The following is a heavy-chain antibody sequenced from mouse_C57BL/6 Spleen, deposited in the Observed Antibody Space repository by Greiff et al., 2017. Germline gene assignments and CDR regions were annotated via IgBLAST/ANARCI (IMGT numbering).Heavy chain of an antibody. CDR2: IDPANGNT. D-gene: IGHD1-1*01. CDR3: ARDGSVVAQGVMDY. CDR1: GFNINNTY. J-gene: IGHJ4*01. Sequence: VQLQQSVAELVRPGASVKLSCTASGFNINNTYMHWVKQRPEQGLEWIGRIDPANGNTKYAPKFQGKATITADTSSNTAYLQLSSLTSEDTAIYYCARDGSVVAQGVMDYWGQGTSVTVPS. V-gene: IGHV14-3*01.